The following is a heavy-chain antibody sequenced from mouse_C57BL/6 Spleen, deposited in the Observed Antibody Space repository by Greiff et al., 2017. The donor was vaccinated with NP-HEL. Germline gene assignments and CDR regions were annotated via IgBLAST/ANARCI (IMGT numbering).Heavy chain of an antibody. J-gene: IGHJ2*01. V-gene: IGHV1-9*01. D-gene: IGHD1-1*01. Sequence: VMLVESGAELMKPGASVKLSCKATGYTFTGYWIEWVKQRPGHGLEWIGEILPGSGSTNYNEKFKGKATFTADTSSNTAYMQLSSLTTEDSAIYYCARIPYYYGSSYPYFDYWGQGTTLTVSS. CDR1: GYTFTGYW. CDR2: ILPGSGST. CDR3: ARIPYYYGSSYPYFDY.